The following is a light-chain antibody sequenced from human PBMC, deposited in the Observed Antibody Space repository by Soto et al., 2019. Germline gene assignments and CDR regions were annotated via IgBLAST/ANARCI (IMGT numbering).Light chain of an antibody. Sequence: DIVMTQSPAILSVSLGERATLSCLASQSISDNLAGYQQRSGQAPRLLIYGASTRATGVPARGSGSGSGTEITRTLSSLQSDEFAIYDWQQYKSRPPLTCGGGTKVE. CDR3: QQYKSRPPLT. J-gene: IGKJ4*01. CDR1: QSISDN. V-gene: IGKV3-15*01. CDR2: GAS.